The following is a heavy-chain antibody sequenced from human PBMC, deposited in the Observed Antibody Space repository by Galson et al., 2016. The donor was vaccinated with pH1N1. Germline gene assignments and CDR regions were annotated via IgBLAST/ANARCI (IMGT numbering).Heavy chain of an antibody. Sequence: SLRLSCAASGLPSNDHAMHWVRRIPGKGLEWVSGIYWSDSRTGYADSVKGRFTISRDSAKNSLYLQMNSLRVDDTALYYCGKDILPGWLDYWSQGTQVTFSS. D-gene: IGHD6-19*01. V-gene: IGHV3-9*02. J-gene: IGHJ4*02. CDR1: GLPSNDHA. CDR2: IYWSDSRT. CDR3: GKDILPGWLDY.